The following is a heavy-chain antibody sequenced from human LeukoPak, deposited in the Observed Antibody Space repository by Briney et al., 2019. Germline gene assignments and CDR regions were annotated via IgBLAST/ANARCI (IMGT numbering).Heavy chain of an antibody. D-gene: IGHD2-2*01. CDR3: AKDIIVVVPAAQSAFDY. CDR2: ISGSGGST. V-gene: IGHV3-23*01. Sequence: SGGSLRLSCAASGFTFSSYAMSWVRQAPGKGLEWVSAISGSGGSTYYADSVKGWFTIFRDNSKNTLYLQMNSLRAEDTAVYYCAKDIIVVVPAAQSAFDYWGQGTLVTVSS. CDR1: GFTFSSYA. J-gene: IGHJ4*02.